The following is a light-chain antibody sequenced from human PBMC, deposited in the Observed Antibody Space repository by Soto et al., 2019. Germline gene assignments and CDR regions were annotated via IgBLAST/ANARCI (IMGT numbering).Light chain of an antibody. CDR2: KAS. CDR3: QQYNSYSQFT. J-gene: IGKJ3*01. CDR1: QSIKNW. V-gene: IGKV1-5*03. Sequence: IQMTQSPSTLSASVGDRVTITCRASQSIKNWLAWYQQKPGEAPKLLIYKASTLESGVPSRFSGSGSGTEFTLTISCLQPDDVATYYCQQYNSYSQFTFGPGTRWIS.